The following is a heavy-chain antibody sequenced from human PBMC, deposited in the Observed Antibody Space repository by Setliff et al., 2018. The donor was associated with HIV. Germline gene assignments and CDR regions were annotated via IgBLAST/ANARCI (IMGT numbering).Heavy chain of an antibody. CDR2: IDDSGSI. CDR1: TESLTRYD. D-gene: IGHD3-10*01. J-gene: IGHJ4*02. CDR3: VRRRGPMVRGVDPSPSYYFDY. Sequence: PSETLSLTCAVYTESLTRYDWAWIRQSPEKGLEWIGEIDDSGSIIYNPSLESRVTISVDTSKNQFSLRMKSVNAGDTGKYYCVRRRGPMVRGVDPSPSYYFDYWGQGTLVTVTS. V-gene: IGHV4-34*01.